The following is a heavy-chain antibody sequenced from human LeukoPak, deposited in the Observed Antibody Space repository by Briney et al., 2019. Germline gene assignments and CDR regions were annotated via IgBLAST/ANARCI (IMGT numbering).Heavy chain of an antibody. CDR1: GYSISSGYF. CDR2: ISHIGTT. J-gene: IGHJ4*02. D-gene: IGHD1-1*01. CDR3: TREEGGTTVDY. V-gene: IGHV4-38-2*02. Sequence: SETLSLTCTVSGYSISSGYFWGWIRQPPGKGLEWIGSISHIGTTYYNPSLKSRITISQDTSKNQFSLKVNSVTAADTAAYYCTREEGGTTVDYWGQGTLVTVSS.